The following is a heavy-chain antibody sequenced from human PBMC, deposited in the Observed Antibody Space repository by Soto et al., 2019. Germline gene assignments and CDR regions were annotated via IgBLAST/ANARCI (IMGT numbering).Heavy chain of an antibody. J-gene: IGHJ4*02. CDR2: IYYSGST. V-gene: IGHV4-31*03. CDR3: ARDVFSRYSRRSYSIVF. CDR1: GGSISSGGYY. Sequence: SETLSLTCTVSGGSISSGGYYWSWIRQHPGKGLEWIGYIYYSGSTYYNPSLKSRVTISVDTSKNQFSLKLSSVTAADTAVYYCARDVFSRYSRRSYSIVFWCQAILVTVSS. D-gene: IGHD6-13*01.